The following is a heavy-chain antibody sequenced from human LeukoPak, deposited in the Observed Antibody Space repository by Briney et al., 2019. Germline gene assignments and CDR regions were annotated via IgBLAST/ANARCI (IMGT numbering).Heavy chain of an antibody. V-gene: IGHV3-64*04. J-gene: IGHJ4*02. CDR3: AKHVGYCSSNSCYFDY. CDR1: GFTFSSYA. Sequence: GGSLRLSCSASGFTFSSYAMHWVRQAPGKGLEYVSAISSNGGSTYYADSVKGRFTISRDNSKNTLYLQMNSLRAEDTAEYYCAKHVGYCSSNSCYFDYWGQGTLVTVSS. CDR2: ISSNGGST. D-gene: IGHD2-2*01.